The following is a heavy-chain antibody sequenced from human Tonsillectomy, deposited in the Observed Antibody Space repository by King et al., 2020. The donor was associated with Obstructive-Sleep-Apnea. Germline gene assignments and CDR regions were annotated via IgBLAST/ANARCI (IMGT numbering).Heavy chain of an antibody. D-gene: IGHD3-9*01. CDR3: ARDVTYYDILTGYSEYFQH. J-gene: IGHJ1*01. V-gene: IGHV3-21*01. CDR2: ISSSSSYI. CDR1: GFTFSSYS. Sequence: EVQLVESGGGLVKPGGSLRLSCAASGFTFSSYSMNWVRQAPGKGLEWVSSISSSSSYIYYADSVKGRFTISRDNAKNSLYLQMNSLRAEETAVYYCARDVTYYDILTGYSEYFQHWGQGTLVTVSS.